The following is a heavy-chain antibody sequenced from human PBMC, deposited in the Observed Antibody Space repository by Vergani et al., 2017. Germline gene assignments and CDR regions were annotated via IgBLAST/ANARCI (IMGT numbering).Heavy chain of an antibody. D-gene: IGHD6-19*01. CDR2: INPTTGNP. J-gene: IGHJ4*02. Sequence: QEQLVQSGSELKKPGASVKVSCKASGYSFNNYAIHWVRQAPGQGLEWMGWINPTTGNPTYARAFTGRFVFSLDTSISTAYLQIGRLKAEDTAVYFCARAKRGRLAVCATDSWGQGTLLTVSS. V-gene: IGHV7-4-1*01. CDR1: GYSFNNYA. CDR3: ARAKRGRLAVCATDS.